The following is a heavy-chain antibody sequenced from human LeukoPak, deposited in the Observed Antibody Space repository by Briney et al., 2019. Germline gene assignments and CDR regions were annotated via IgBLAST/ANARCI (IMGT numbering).Heavy chain of an antibody. CDR1: GGSVNNSGW. J-gene: IGHJ4*02. CDR2: MSHTANT. D-gene: IGHD3-16*02. V-gene: IGHV4-4*02. Sequence: PSGTLSLTCAVSGGSVNNSGWWTWVRQPPGKGLEWIGEMSHTANTNHNPSLKSRVTIAVDKSKNQFSLELNSVTAADTAVYYCARGTYIWVSYRHFDFWGQGMLVTVSS. CDR3: ARGTYIWVSYRHFDF.